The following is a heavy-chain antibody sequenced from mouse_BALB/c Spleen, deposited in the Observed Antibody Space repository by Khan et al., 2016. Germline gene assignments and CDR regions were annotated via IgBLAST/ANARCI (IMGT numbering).Heavy chain of an antibody. CDR2: INPDSSTI. V-gene: IGHV4-1*02. J-gene: IGHJ3*01. CDR1: GFDFSRYW. Sequence: EVKLLESGGGLVQPGGSLKLSCAASGFDFSRYWMSWVRQAPGKGLEWIGEINPDSSTINYTPSLKDKFIISRDNAKNTLYLQMSKVRSEDTALYYCARIHYYGFFASWGQGTLVTVSA. D-gene: IGHD1-2*01. CDR3: ARIHYYGFFAS.